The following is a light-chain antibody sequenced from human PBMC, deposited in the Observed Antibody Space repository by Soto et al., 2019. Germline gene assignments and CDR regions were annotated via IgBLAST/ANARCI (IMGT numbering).Light chain of an antibody. Sequence: DVVMTQSPLSLPVTLGQPASISCRSSQSLVYKDGNTYLNWFRQRPGQSPRRLIYKVSNRDSGVPDRFSGSGSDTDFTLKISRVEAEDVGVYYCMQGTQWPYTFGQGTKLEIK. CDR2: KVS. V-gene: IGKV2-30*01. J-gene: IGKJ2*01. CDR3: MQGTQWPYT. CDR1: QSLVYKDGNTY.